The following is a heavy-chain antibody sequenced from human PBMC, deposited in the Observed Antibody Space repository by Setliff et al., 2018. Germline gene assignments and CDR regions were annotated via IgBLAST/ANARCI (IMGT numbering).Heavy chain of an antibody. Sequence: GGSLRLSCAASGFTFTSYAMRWVRQAPGKGLEWVSSISGSGGRTYYADAVKGRFTISRDNSNNALYLQMNSLRPEDTALYYCASSSGGNYDAYFDYWGQGTLVTVSS. J-gene: IGHJ4*02. CDR1: GFTFTSYA. V-gene: IGHV3-23*01. CDR3: ASSSGGNYDAYFDY. D-gene: IGHD2-15*01. CDR2: ISGSGGRT.